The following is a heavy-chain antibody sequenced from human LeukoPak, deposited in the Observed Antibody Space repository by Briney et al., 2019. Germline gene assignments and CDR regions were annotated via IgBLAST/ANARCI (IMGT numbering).Heavy chain of an antibody. D-gene: IGHD3-3*01. Sequence: GGSLRLSCAASGFTFSSYSMNWVRQAPGKGLEWVSSISSSSSYIYYADSVKGRFSISRDNAKNSLYLQMNSLRAEDTAVYYCARVKLARYDFWSGYDWFDPWGQGTLVTVSS. CDR1: GFTFSSYS. CDR3: ARVKLARYDFWSGYDWFDP. CDR2: ISSSSSYI. J-gene: IGHJ5*02. V-gene: IGHV3-21*01.